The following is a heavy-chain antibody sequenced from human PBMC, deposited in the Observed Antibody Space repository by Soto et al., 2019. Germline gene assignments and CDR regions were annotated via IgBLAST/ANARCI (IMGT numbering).Heavy chain of an antibody. CDR3: ARGGAVVVPGAVDRHNWFDP. Sequence: QVQLVQSGAEVKKPGSSVKVSCEASGGTFSSYSFSWVRQAPGQGLEWMGRVIPILNMANYAQRFQGRVTITADKSTSTVYMEMSSLRSDDPAVYYCARGGAVVVPGAVDRHNWFDPWGQGTLLTVSS. CDR1: GGTFSSYS. J-gene: IGHJ5*02. D-gene: IGHD2-2*01. CDR2: VIPILNMA. V-gene: IGHV1-69*02.